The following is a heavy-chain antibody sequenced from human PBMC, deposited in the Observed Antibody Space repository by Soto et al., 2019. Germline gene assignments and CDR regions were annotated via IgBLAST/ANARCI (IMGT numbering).Heavy chain of an antibody. D-gene: IGHD4-17*01. CDR2: IDYSGST. V-gene: IGHV4-31*03. CDR3: ARKATVTTCFDY. Sequence: QVQLQESGPGLVKPSQTLSLTCTVSGGSISSGGYYWSWIRQHPGQRLEWIRYIDYSGSTYYNTSIKSRVTISVDTSKNQFSLKLSSVTAADTAVYYCARKATVTTCFDYWGQGTLVTVSA. J-gene: IGHJ4*02. CDR1: GGSISSGGYY.